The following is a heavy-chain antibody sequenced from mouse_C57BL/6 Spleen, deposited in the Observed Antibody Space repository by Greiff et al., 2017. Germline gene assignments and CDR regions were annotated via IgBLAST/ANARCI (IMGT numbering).Heavy chain of an antibody. J-gene: IGHJ2*01. CDR2: IYPGDGDT. CDR1: GYAFSSYW. Sequence: VQLQESGAELVKPGASVKISCKASGYAFSSYWMNWVKQRPGKGLEWIGQIYPGDGDTNYNGKFKGKATLTADKSSSTAYMQLSSLTSEDSAVYFCARRGLYSNSFDYWGQGTTLTVSS. V-gene: IGHV1-80*01. D-gene: IGHD2-5*01. CDR3: ARRGLYSNSFDY.